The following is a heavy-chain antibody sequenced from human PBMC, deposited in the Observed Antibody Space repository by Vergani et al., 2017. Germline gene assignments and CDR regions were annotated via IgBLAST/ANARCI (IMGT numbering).Heavy chain of an antibody. V-gene: IGHV1-46*01. D-gene: IGHD2-2*01. Sequence: QVQLVQSGAEVKKPGASVKVSCKASGYTFTSYYMHWVRQAPGQGLVWMGIINPSGGSTSYAQKFQGRVTMTRDTSTSTVYMELSSLRSEDTAVYYCARKHPYCSSTSCYAFDYWGQGTLVTVSS. CDR3: ARKHPYCSSTSCYAFDY. CDR2: INPSGGST. CDR1: GYTFTSYY. J-gene: IGHJ4*02.